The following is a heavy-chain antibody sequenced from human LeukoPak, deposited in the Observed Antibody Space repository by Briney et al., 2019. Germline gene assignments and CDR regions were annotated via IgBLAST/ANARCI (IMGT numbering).Heavy chain of an antibody. CDR1: GGSITSSNW. D-gene: IGHD2-15*01. CDR2: IYHSGST. J-gene: IGHJ3*02. Sequence: PSGTLSLTCAVSGGSITSSNWWSWVRQPPGKGLEWIGEIYHSGSTNYNPSLKSRVTISVDKSKNQFSLKLSSVTAADTAVYYCARDYCSGGSCSSEGTFDIWAKGQWSPSLQ. CDR3: ARDYCSGGSCSSEGTFDI. V-gene: IGHV4-4*02.